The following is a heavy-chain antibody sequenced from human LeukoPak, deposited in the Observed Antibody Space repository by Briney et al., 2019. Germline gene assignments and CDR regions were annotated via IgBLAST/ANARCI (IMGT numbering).Heavy chain of an antibody. V-gene: IGHV3-9*01. Sequence: PGGSLRLSCAASGFSFGDYAMHWVRHPPGKGLEWVSGINWHRGSIAYGDPVKGRFTISRDNAKNSLYLQMNSLRVEDTALYYCAKSGGGDILTGYNYFDFWGQGTLVTVSS. CDR3: AKSGGGDILTGYNYFDF. CDR2: INWHRGSI. J-gene: IGHJ4*02. D-gene: IGHD3-9*01. CDR1: GFSFGDYA.